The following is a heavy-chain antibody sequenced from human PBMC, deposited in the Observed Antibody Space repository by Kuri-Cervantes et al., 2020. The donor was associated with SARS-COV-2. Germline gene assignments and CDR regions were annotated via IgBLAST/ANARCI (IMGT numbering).Heavy chain of an antibody. CDR2: IDSSSYYI. J-gene: IGHJ4*02. CDR3: AREEGGELGEAFDY. V-gene: IGHV3-21*01. D-gene: IGHD7-27*01. Sequence: ESLKISCAASGFTFSGYSMNWIRQAPGKGLEWVASIDSSSYYIYHADSVKGRLTISSDNAKTSLYLQMNRLKPEDTAVYYCAREEGGELGEAFDYWGQGALVTVSS. CDR1: GFTFSGYS.